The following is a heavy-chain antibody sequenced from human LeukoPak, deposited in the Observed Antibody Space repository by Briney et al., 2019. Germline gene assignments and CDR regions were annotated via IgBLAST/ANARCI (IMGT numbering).Heavy chain of an antibody. J-gene: IGHJ4*02. CDR2: IYYSGST. Sequence: SETLSLTCTVSGGSISSSSYYWGWIRQPPGKGLEWIGSIYYSGSTYYNPSLKSRVTISVDTSKNQFSLKLSSVTAADTAVYYCARQRGHSDWGQGTLVTVSS. CDR3: ARQRGHSD. CDR1: GGSISSSSYY. V-gene: IGHV4-39*07.